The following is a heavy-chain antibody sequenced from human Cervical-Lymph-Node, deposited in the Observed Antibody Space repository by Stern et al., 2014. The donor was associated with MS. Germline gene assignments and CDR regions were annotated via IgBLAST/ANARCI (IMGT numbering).Heavy chain of an antibody. D-gene: IGHD3-22*01. CDR2: VFYSGQT. CDR3: ARHPRYYYESTGYYY. V-gene: IGHV4-39*01. Sequence: QVQLQESGPGLVKPSETLSLTCSVSGDSISSSSYYWVWIRQPPGKGLERVGSVFYSGQTYFNPSLQSRVTISVEKSKNQYSLNLISVTAADTAVYYCARHPRYYYESTGYYYWGQGSLVTVSS. J-gene: IGHJ4*02. CDR1: GDSISSSSYY.